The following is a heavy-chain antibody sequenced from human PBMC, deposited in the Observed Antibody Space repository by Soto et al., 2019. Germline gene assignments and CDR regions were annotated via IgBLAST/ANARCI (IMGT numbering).Heavy chain of an antibody. V-gene: IGHV3-23*01. D-gene: IGHD5-18*01. Sequence: GGSLRLSCAASGFTFSSYAMSWVRQAPGKGLEWVSDIIDNGGSTFYADSVKGRFTISRDNPKNTLYLQMNSLRAEDTAVYYCARDRDTFQHWGQGTLVTVSS. J-gene: IGHJ1*01. CDR2: IIDNGGST. CDR3: ARDRDTFQH. CDR1: GFTFSSYA.